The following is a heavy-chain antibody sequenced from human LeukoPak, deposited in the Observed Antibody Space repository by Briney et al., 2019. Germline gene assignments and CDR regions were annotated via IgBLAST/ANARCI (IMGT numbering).Heavy chain of an antibody. CDR2: ISSSSSYI. Sequence: GGSLRLSCAASGFTFSSYSMNWVRQAPGKGLEWVSSISSSSSYIYYADSVKGRFTISRDNAKNSLYLQMNSLRAEDTAVYYCARGYCYDSSGYYSREYDAFDIWGQGTMVTVSS. D-gene: IGHD3-22*01. CDR3: ARGYCYDSSGYYSREYDAFDI. CDR1: GFTFSSYS. V-gene: IGHV3-21*01. J-gene: IGHJ3*02.